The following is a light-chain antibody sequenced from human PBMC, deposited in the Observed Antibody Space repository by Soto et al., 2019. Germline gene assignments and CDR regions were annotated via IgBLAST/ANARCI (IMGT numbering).Light chain of an antibody. J-gene: IGLJ2*01. CDR3: SSYTSRSTLVV. CDR2: DVS. Sequence: QSALTQPASVSGSPGQSITISCTGSSSDVGGYNYVSWYQQHPDKAPKLMIFDVSNRPSGVSNRFSGSKSGNTATLTISGLQAEDEADSYCSSYTSRSTLVVFGGGTKLTVL. CDR1: SSDVGGYNY. V-gene: IGLV2-14*01.